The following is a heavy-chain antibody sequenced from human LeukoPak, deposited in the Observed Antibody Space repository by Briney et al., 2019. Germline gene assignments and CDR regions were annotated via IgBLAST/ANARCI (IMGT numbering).Heavy chain of an antibody. D-gene: IGHD1-14*01. CDR2: IKQDGAEK. J-gene: IGHJ4*02. V-gene: IGHV3-7*01. Sequence: PGGSLRLSCAASGFTFGDYWMTWARHIPGKGLEWVANIKQDGAEKHYAESVEGRFIISRDNAKNSLYLEMDSLKVEDTAVYYCGRGGAWGLHRVFEYWGQGTLVTVSS. CDR1: GFTFGDYW. CDR3: GRGGAWGLHRVFEY.